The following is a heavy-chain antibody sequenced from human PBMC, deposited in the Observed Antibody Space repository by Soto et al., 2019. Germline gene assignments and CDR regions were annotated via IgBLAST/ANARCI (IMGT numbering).Heavy chain of an antibody. V-gene: IGHV3-21*01. Sequence: EVQLVESGGGLVKPGGSLRLSCAASGFTLSSYSMNWVRQAPGKGLEWVSSISSSSSYIYYADSVKGRFTISRDNAKHSLYLQMDSLRAEDTAVYYCARDQPGYSYGYGLGYWGQGTLVTVSS. D-gene: IGHD5-18*01. CDR3: ARDQPGYSYGYGLGY. CDR2: ISSSSSYI. CDR1: GFTLSSYS. J-gene: IGHJ4*02.